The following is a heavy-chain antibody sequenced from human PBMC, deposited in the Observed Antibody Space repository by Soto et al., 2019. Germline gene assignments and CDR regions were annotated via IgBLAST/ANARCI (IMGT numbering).Heavy chain of an antibody. Sequence: GGSLRLSCAASGFTFSSYAMSWVRQAPGKGLEWVSAISGSGGSTYYADSAKGRFTISRDNSKNTLYLQMNSLRAEDTAVYYCAKDSVTPYYYYGMDVWGQGTTVTVSS. CDR1: GFTFSSYA. J-gene: IGHJ6*02. V-gene: IGHV3-23*01. CDR2: ISGSGGST. D-gene: IGHD3-10*01. CDR3: AKDSVTPYYYYGMDV.